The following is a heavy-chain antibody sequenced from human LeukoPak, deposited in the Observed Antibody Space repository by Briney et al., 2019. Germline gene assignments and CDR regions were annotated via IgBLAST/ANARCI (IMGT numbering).Heavy chain of an antibody. D-gene: IGHD1-7*01. Sequence: PGGSLRVSCAASGFPFISYWMTWVRQAPGKGLEWVANIKHDGSEEHYVDSVQGRFTISRDNAKNLLYLQMSSLRAEDTAVYYCASNWNYVRGYGMDVWGQGTTVTVSS. CDR1: GFPFISYW. V-gene: IGHV3-7*01. CDR3: ASNWNYVRGYGMDV. CDR2: IKHDGSEE. J-gene: IGHJ6*02.